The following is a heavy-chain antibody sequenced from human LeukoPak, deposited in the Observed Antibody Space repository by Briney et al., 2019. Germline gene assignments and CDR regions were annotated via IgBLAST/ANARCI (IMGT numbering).Heavy chain of an antibody. V-gene: IGHV3-33*01. J-gene: IGHJ3*02. CDR1: GFTFSSYG. CDR3: ARAQDDYGDYLDAFDI. Sequence: PGGSLRLSCAASGFTFSSYGMHWVRQAPGKGLEWVAVIWYDGSNKYYADSVKGRFTISRDNSKNTLYLQMNSLRAEDTAVYYCARAQDDYGDYLDAFDIWGQGTMVTVSS. D-gene: IGHD4-17*01. CDR2: IWYDGSNK.